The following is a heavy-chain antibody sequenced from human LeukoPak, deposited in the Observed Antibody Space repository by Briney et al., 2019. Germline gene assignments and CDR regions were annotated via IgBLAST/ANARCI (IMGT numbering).Heavy chain of an antibody. Sequence: SVKVSCKASGGTFSRYAISWVRQAPGQGLEWMGRIIPIFGTANYAQKFQGRVTITTDESTSTAYMELSSLRSEDTAVYYCARGYDFWSGSNWFDPWGQGTLVTVSS. V-gene: IGHV1-69*05. CDR3: ARGYDFWSGSNWFDP. D-gene: IGHD3-3*01. CDR2: IIPIFGTA. J-gene: IGHJ5*02. CDR1: GGTFSRYA.